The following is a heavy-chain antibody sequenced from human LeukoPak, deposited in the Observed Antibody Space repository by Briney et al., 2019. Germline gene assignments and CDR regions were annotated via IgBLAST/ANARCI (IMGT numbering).Heavy chain of an antibody. J-gene: IGHJ4*02. CDR2: ITSSSSHI. V-gene: IGHV3-21*01. Sequence: GGSLRLSCAASGFSFSSYSMNWVRQAPGKGLEWVSTITSSSSHIYYADSVKGRFTISRDNAKNSLYLQMNSLRAEDTAVYYCARGCSDGVCYRDYSGQGTPVTVS. D-gene: IGHD2-8*01. CDR3: ARGCSDGVCYRDY. CDR1: GFSFSSYS.